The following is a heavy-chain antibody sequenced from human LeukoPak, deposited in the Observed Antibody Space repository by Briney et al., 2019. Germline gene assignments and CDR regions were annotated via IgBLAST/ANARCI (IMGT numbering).Heavy chain of an antibody. CDR3: AREDSHGFGIDN. CDR2: ISSSSTYI. CDR1: GFTFSAYS. D-gene: IGHD5-18*01. V-gene: IGHV3-21*01. J-gene: IGHJ4*02. Sequence: GGSLRLSCAASGFTFSAYSINWVRQAPGKGLEWVSSISSSSTYIYYADSVKGRFTISRDNAKNSLYLQMNSLRAEDTAVYYCAREDSHGFGIDNWGQGTLVTVSS.